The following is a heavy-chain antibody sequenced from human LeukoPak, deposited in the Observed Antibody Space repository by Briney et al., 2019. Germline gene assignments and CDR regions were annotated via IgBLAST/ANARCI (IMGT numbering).Heavy chain of an antibody. CDR1: GGSIRGYF. V-gene: IGHV4-59*01. CDR3: ARAYSGYDFFDY. Sequence: SETLSLTCTVSGGSIRGYFWTWIRQPLGKGLEWIGYIYYSGSTNYNPSLKSRVTIAVDTSKNQFSLRLNSVTAADTAVYYCARAYSGYDFFDYWGQGILVTVSS. CDR2: IYYSGST. D-gene: IGHD5-12*01. J-gene: IGHJ4*02.